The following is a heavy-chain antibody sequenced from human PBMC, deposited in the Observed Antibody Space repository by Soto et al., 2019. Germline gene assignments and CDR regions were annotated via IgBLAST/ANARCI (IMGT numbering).Heavy chain of an antibody. CDR1: GFTFSSYW. J-gene: IGHJ4*02. CDR3: ARANFMGGDFDY. CDR2: INSDGSST. Sequence: HPGGSLRLSCAASGFTFSSYWMHWVRQAPGKGLVWVSRINSDGSSTSYADSVKGRFTISRDNAKNTLYLQMNSLRAEDTAVYYCARANFMGGDFDYWGQGTLVTVSS. V-gene: IGHV3-74*01. D-gene: IGHD2-15*01.